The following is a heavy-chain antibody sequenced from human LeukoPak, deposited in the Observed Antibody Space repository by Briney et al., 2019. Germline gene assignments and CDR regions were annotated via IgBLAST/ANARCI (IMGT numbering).Heavy chain of an antibody. CDR3: ANEIRPNDY. V-gene: IGHV3-23*01. CDR1: GFTFSSYA. D-gene: IGHD4-17*01. J-gene: IGHJ4*02. CDR2: ISGSGGTT. Sequence: QTGGSLRLSCAASGFTFSSYAMSWVRQAPGKGLELVSGISGSGGTTYYADSMKGRFTISRDNSKNTLYLQMNSLRAEDTAVYYCANEIRPNDYWGQGTQVTVSS.